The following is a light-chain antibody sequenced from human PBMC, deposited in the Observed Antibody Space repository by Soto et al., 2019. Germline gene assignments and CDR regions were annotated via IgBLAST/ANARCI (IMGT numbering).Light chain of an antibody. CDR3: QPYNSYYEA. Sequence: DIQMTQSPSTLSGSVGDRVTITCRASQTISSWLAWYQQKPGKAPKLLIYKASTLKSGVPSRFSGSGSGTEFTLTISSLQHDDFETYYCQPYNSYYEALGQGTKVDLK. CDR2: KAS. V-gene: IGKV1-5*03. J-gene: IGKJ1*01. CDR1: QTISSW.